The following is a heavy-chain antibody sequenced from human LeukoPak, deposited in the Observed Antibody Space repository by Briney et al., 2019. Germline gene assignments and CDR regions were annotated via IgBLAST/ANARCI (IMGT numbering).Heavy chain of an antibody. V-gene: IGHV4-4*07. Sequence: SETLSLTCTVCGGSISSYYWSWLPQPAGKGREWIGRIYSSGSTNYNPSLKSRVTMSVDTSKNQFSLKLSSVTAAETAVYYCARSLRYYYYGMDVWGQGTTVTVSS. J-gene: IGHJ6*02. CDR2: IYSSGST. CDR3: ARSLRYYYYGMDV. D-gene: IGHD4/OR15-4a*01. CDR1: GGSISSYY.